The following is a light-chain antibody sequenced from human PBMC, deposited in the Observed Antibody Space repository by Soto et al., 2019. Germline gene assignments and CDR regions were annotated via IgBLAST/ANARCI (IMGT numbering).Light chain of an antibody. CDR1: QSIGSW. Sequence: DTQMTQSTSTLSASVGDRVTITCRASQSIGSWLAWYQQKPGKAPKLLIYKTSILENGVPSRFSGSGSGTEFTLSISSLQPDDFATYYCHQYNSYWTFGQGTNVDIK. CDR2: KTS. J-gene: IGKJ1*01. CDR3: HQYNSYWT. V-gene: IGKV1-5*03.